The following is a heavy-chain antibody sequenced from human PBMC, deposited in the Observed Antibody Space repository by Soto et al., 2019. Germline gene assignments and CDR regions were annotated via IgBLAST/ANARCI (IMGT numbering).Heavy chain of an antibody. V-gene: IGHV1-69*06. D-gene: IGHD6-13*01. CDR3: ARAQGQQLVRDHWFDP. CDR1: GGTFSSYA. J-gene: IGHJ5*02. CDR2: IIPIFGTA. Sequence: EASVKVSCKASGGTFSSYAISWVRQAPGQGLEWMGGIIPIFGTANYAQKFQGRVTITADKSTSTAYMELSSLRSEDTAVYYCARAQGQQLVRDHWFDPWGQGTLVTVSS.